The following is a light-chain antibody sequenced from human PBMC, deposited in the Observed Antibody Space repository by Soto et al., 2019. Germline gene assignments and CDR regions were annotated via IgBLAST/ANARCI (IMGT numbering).Light chain of an antibody. J-gene: IGKJ1*01. CDR3: QQSYSIPWT. CDR1: QTITSF. Sequence: DIPMTQSPSSLSASVGDRVTISCRASQTITSFLNWYQHKPGKAPNLLIYAASSLQSGVPSRFSGSGSGTDFTLTISSLQPEDFTTYYCQQSYSIPWTFGQGTKVEI. CDR2: AAS. V-gene: IGKV1-39*01.